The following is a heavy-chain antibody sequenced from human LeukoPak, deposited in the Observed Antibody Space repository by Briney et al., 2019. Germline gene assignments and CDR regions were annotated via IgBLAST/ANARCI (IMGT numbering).Heavy chain of an antibody. CDR3: AYSGSYGHLGY. CDR2: INHSGST. V-gene: IGHV4-34*01. J-gene: IGHJ4*02. D-gene: IGHD1-26*01. CDR1: GGSFSGYY. Sequence: PSETLSLTCAVYGGSFSGYYWSWLRQPPGKGLEWIGEINHSGSTNYNPSLKSRVTISVDTSKNQFSLKLSSVTAADTAVYYCAYSGSYGHLGYWGQGIPVTVAS.